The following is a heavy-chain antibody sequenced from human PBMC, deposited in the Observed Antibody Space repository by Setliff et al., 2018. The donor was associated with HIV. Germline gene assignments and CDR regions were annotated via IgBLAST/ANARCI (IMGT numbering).Heavy chain of an antibody. Sequence: GESLKISCEASGYNFNSYWIGWVRQMPGKGLEWVAVIYPGDSETRYSPSFQGRVTISADRSISTAFLQWSSLRASDTAIYYCTRHPLRPGIAGYFYFVDVWGTGTAVTVSS. CDR1: GYNFNSYW. D-gene: IGHD3-9*01. J-gene: IGHJ6*03. V-gene: IGHV5-51*01. CDR2: IYPGDSET. CDR3: TRHPLRPGIAGYFYFVDV.